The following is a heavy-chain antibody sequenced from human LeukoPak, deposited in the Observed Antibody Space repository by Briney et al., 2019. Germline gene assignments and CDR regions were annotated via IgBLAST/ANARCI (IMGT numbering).Heavy chain of an antibody. V-gene: IGHV3-7*01. J-gene: IGHJ3*02. CDR1: GFTFSRYW. Sequence: PSGGSLRLSCAASGFTFSRYWMTWVRQAPGKGLEWVANIKEDGSETNYVDSMKGRFTISRDNAKNSLYLQMNSLRAEDTAIYYCVRYYYNNDGYSEDAFDIWGQGTMVTVSS. D-gene: IGHD3-22*01. CDR2: IKEDGSET. CDR3: VRYYYNNDGYSEDAFDI.